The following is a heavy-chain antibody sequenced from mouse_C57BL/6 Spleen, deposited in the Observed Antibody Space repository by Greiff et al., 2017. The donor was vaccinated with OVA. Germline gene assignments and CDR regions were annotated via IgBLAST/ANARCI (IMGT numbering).Heavy chain of an antibody. J-gene: IGHJ3*01. CDR1: GFTFSSYG. CDR2: ISSGGSYT. V-gene: IGHV5-6*02. Sequence: DVMLVESGGDLVKPGGSLKLSCAASGFTFSSYGMSWVRQTPDKRLEWVATISSGGSYTYYPDSVKGRFTISRDNAKNTLYLQMSSLKSEDTAMYYCADYGSSPLFAYWGQGTLVTVSA. CDR3: ADYGSSPLFAY. D-gene: IGHD1-1*01.